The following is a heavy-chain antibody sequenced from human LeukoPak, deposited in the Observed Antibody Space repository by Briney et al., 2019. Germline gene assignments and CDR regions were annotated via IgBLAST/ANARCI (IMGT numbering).Heavy chain of an antibody. V-gene: IGHV3-7*03. CDR2: IKEDGTET. Sequence: GGSLRLSCAASGFMFSSNWMSWVRLAPGKGLEWVANIKEDGTETYYVDSVKGRFTISRDNAKNSLYLQMNSLRAEDTAVYYCARRNAMDVWGQGTTVIVFS. J-gene: IGHJ6*02. CDR1: GFMFSSNW. CDR3: ARRNAMDV.